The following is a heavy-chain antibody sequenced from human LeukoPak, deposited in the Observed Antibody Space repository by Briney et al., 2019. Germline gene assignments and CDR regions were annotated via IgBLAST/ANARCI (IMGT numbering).Heavy chain of an antibody. CDR3: ARWGLVAPGTYYYYYMDV. CDR1: GYTFTNYG. J-gene: IGHJ6*03. CDR2: INAFNGDT. Sequence: ASVKVSCKTSGYTFTNYGLAWVRQAPGQGLEWMGWINAFNGDTHYAQNFQGRVTMTTDTSTTTAYMEVRSLRSDDTAVYYCARWGLVAPGTYYYYYMDVWGKGTTVIVSS. V-gene: IGHV1-18*01. D-gene: IGHD2-2*01.